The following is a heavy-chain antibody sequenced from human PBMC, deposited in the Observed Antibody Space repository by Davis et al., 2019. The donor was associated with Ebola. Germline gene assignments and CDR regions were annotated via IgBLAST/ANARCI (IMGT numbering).Heavy chain of an antibody. V-gene: IGHV1-2*02. D-gene: IGHD2-2*02. CDR3: ASSLRHPGGYQLLYPKYYYGMDV. J-gene: IGHJ6*02. CDR1: GYTFTGYY. CDR2: INPNSGGT. Sequence: ASVKVSCKASGYTFTGYYMHWVRQAPGQGLEWMGWINPNSGGTNYAQKFQGRVTMTRDTSISTAYMELSRLRSDDTAVYYCASSLRHPGGYQLLYPKYYYGMDVWGQGTTVTVSS.